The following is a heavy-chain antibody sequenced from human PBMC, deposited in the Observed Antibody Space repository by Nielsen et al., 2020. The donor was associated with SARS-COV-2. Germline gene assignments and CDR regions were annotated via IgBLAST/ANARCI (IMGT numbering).Heavy chain of an antibody. V-gene: IGHV4-4*07. D-gene: IGHD3-3*01. Sequence: SETLSLTCTVSGGSISSYYWSWIRQPAGKGLEWIGRIYTSGSTNYNPSLKSRVTISVDTSKNQFSLKLSSVTAADTAVYYCARDLSGSRAKDQSWWFDPWGQGTLVTVSS. J-gene: IGHJ5*02. CDR1: GGSISSYY. CDR3: ARDLSGSRAKDQSWWFDP. CDR2: IYTSGST.